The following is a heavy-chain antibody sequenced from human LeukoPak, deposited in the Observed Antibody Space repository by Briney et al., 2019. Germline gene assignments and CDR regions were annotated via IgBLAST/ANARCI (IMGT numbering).Heavy chain of an antibody. CDR3: AKEAYSSSWYLDY. Sequence: GGSLSLSCAASGFTFCSYGMHWVRQAPGKGVEWVAFIRYDGSNKYYADSVKGRFTISRDNSKNTLYLQMNSLRAEDTAVYYCAKEAYSSSWYLDYWGQGTLVTVSS. V-gene: IGHV3-30*02. CDR1: GFTFCSYG. CDR2: IRYDGSNK. D-gene: IGHD6-13*01. J-gene: IGHJ4*02.